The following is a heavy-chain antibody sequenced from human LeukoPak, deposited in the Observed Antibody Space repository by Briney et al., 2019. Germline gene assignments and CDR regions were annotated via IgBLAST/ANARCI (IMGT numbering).Heavy chain of an antibody. J-gene: IGHJ4*02. V-gene: IGHV1-2*02. CDR2: INPNSGGT. D-gene: IGHD3-22*01. Sequence: GASVKVSCKDSGYTFTGYYMHWVRQAPGQGLEWMGWINPNSGGTNYAQKFQGRVTMTRDTSISTAYMELSRLRSDDTAVYYCARLRRYYDSSGYSGRQNYFDYWGQGTLVTVSS. CDR3: ARLRRYYDSSGYSGRQNYFDY. CDR1: GYTFTGYY.